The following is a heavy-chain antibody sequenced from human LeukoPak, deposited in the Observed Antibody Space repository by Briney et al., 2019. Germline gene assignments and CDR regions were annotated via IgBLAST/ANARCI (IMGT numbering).Heavy chain of an antibody. CDR3: ARQPPQYYGMDV. Sequence: SGTLSLTCTVSGVSFSNYYRRWVRQPPGKGLEWIGRIYTSGSTNYNPSVKSRVTMSVDTSNNQFSLKLTSVTAADTAVYYCARQPPQYYGMDVWGQGTTVTVSS. D-gene: IGHD1-14*01. CDR1: GVSFSNYY. J-gene: IGHJ6*02. CDR2: IYTSGST. V-gene: IGHV4-4*07.